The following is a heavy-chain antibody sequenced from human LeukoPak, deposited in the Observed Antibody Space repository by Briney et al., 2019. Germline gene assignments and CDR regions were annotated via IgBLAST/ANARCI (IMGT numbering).Heavy chain of an antibody. CDR1: GGSISSGSYY. Sequence: SETLSLTCTVSGGSISSGSYYWSWIRQPAGKGLEWIGHIYTSGSTNYNPSLKSRVTISVDTSKNQFSLKLSSVTAADTAVYYCARTPIVVVPAAMGGYDAFDIWGQGTMVTVSS. V-gene: IGHV4-61*09. D-gene: IGHD2-2*01. CDR2: IYTSGST. CDR3: ARTPIVVVPAAMGGYDAFDI. J-gene: IGHJ3*02.